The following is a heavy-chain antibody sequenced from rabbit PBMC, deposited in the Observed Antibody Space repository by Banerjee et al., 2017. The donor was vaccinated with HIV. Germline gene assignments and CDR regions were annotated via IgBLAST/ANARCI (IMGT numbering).Heavy chain of an antibody. V-gene: IGHV1S45*01. Sequence: QEQLEESGGDLVKPEGSLTLTCTASVVSFSNSYWICWVRQAPGKGLEWIACIYAGGSGSTYYASWAKGRFTISETSSTTVTLQMTSLTAADTATYFCARDDASSGGYVYNLWGPGTLVTVS. D-gene: IGHD1-1*01. CDR1: VVSFSNSYW. CDR2: IYAGGSGST. J-gene: IGHJ4*01. CDR3: ARDDASSGGYVYNL.